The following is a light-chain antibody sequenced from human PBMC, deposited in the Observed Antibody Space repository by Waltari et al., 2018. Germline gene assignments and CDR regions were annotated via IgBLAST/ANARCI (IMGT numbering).Light chain of an antibody. J-gene: IGKJ2*01. V-gene: IGKV3D-15*01. Sequence: EIVMTQSPVTVSVSPGEAITLSFTASENVGTDVAWYRHKPGQPPRLLIYFAISRATGVPARISGSGSGTDFTLSIISRESEDFAVYYCQQSRRWPQRTFGQGTKLEI. CDR1: ENVGTD. CDR3: QQSRRWPQRT. CDR2: FAI.